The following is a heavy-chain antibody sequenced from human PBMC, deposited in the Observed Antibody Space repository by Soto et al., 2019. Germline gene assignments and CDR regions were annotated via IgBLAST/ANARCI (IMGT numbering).Heavy chain of an antibody. CDR2: ISDDGVSK. V-gene: IGHV3-30*03. D-gene: IGHD3-10*01. CDR1: GFTFSNYG. J-gene: IGHJ4*02. CDR3: ARAYYFGSGTSYTLYY. Sequence: PGGSLRLSCAASGFTFSNYGMHWVRQAPGKGLEWVAVISDDGVSKYYADSVQGRFTISRDNSESVVLLQMNSLRPDDTALYFCARAYYFGSGTSYTLYYWGQGTQVNRLL.